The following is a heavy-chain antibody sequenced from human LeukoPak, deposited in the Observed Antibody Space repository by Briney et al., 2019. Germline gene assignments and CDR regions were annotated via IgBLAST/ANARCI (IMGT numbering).Heavy chain of an antibody. CDR1: GFTVSSNS. D-gene: IGHD6-19*01. J-gene: IGHJ1*01. V-gene: IGHV3-53*01. CDR3: ARDSSGWFYEYFQH. CDR2: IYSGGNT. Sequence: GGSLRLSCTVSGFTVSSNSMSWVRQAPGKGLEWVSFIYSGGNTHNSDSVKGRFTISRDNSKNTLYLQMNSLRAEDTALYFCARDSSGWFYEYFQHWGQGTLVTVSS.